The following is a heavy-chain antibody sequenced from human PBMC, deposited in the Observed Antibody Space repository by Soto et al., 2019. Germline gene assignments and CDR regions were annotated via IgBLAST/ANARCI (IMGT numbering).Heavy chain of an antibody. Sequence: GGSLRLSCAASGFTFSSYGMHWVRQAPGKGLEWVAVIWYDGSNKYYADSVKGRFTISRDNSKNTLYLQMNSLRAEDTAVYYCARGESSGWYRNYYYGMDVWGQGTTVTVSS. CDR3: ARGESSGWYRNYYYGMDV. J-gene: IGHJ6*02. V-gene: IGHV3-33*01. CDR1: GFTFSSYG. CDR2: IWYDGSNK. D-gene: IGHD6-19*01.